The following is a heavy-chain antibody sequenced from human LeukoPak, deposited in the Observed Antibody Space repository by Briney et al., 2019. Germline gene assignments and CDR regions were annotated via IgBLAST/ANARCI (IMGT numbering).Heavy chain of an antibody. D-gene: IGHD3-10*01. CDR2: ISGSTDNT. J-gene: IGHJ4*02. CDR1: GFTFSTYA. Sequence: GGSLRLSCAASGFTFSTYAMSWVRQAPGKGLEWVSVISGSTDNTYYADSVKGRFTISRDNSKNTLYLQMNSLRAEDTAVYYCANQDGSGSPFDYWGQGTLVTVSS. V-gene: IGHV3-23*01. CDR3: ANQDGSGSPFDY.